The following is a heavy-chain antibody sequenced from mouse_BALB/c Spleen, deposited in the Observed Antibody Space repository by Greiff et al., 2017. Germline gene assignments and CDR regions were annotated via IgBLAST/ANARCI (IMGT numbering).Heavy chain of an antibody. CDR1: GFTFSSFG. J-gene: IGHJ4*01. Sequence: EVQLVESGGGLVQPGGSRKLSCAASGFTFSSFGMHWVRQAPEKGLEWVAYISSGSSTIYYADTVKGRFTISRDNPKNTLFLQMTSLRSEDTAMYYCARSGMGYYAMDYWGQGTSVTVSS. V-gene: IGHV5-17*02. D-gene: IGHD2-3*01. CDR2: ISSGSSTI. CDR3: ARSGMGYYAMDY.